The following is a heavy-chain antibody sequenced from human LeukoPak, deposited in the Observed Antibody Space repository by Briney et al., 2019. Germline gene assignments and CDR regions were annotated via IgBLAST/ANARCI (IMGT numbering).Heavy chain of an antibody. CDR1: GYSLTSYA. CDR3: ARDTIRPDY. V-gene: IGHV7-4-1*02. D-gene: IGHD5-24*01. CDR2: INTNTGNP. J-gene: IGHJ4*02. Sequence: ASVKVSCKASGYSLTSYAMNWVRQAPGQGLEWMGWINTNTGNPTYAQGFTGRFVFSLDTSVSTAYLQISSLKAEDTAMYYCARDTIRPDYWGQGTLVTVSS.